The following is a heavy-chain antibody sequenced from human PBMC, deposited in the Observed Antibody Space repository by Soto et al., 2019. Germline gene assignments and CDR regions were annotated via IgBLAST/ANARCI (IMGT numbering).Heavy chain of an antibody. Sequence: QVQLQESGPGLVKPSQTLSLTCTVSGDSISSGGYYWGWIRQHPGKGLEWIGYFFNSGGTYYNPSLKSRVSISVDTSKNQFSLKLSSVTAADTAVYYCARGPTPHDSGDYEHWGQGTLVTVSS. J-gene: IGHJ1*01. CDR2: FFNSGGT. D-gene: IGHD4-17*01. CDR1: GDSISSGGYY. V-gene: IGHV4-31*03. CDR3: ARGPTPHDSGDYEH.